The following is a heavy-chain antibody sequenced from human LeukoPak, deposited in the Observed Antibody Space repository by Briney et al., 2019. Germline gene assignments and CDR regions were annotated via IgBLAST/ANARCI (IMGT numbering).Heavy chain of an antibody. V-gene: IGHV4-31*03. CDR2: IYYSGST. CDR1: GGSISSGGYY. CDR3: ARVVQEYFDY. J-gene: IGHJ4*02. Sequence: ASETLSLTCTVSGGSISSGGYYWSWIRQHPGKGLEWIGYIYYSGSTYYNPSLKSRVTISVDTPKNQFSLKLSSVTAADTAVYYCARVVQEYFDYWGQGTLVTVSS.